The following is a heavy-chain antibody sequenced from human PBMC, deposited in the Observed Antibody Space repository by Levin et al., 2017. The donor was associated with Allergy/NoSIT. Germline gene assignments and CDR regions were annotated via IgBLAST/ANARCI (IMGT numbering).Heavy chain of an antibody. D-gene: IGHD3-9*01. CDR1: GGSGSGGSYY. Sequence: PSETLSLTCTVSGGSGSGGSYYWSWIRQPAGKGLEWIGRVSGSGSTSYNPSLKSRATISVDMSKNQISLRLTSVTAADTAVFDCARGGRYLRYSDWPYGAFDIWGQGTTVTVSS. CDR2: VSGSGST. CDR3: ARGGRYLRYSDWPYGAFDI. V-gene: IGHV4-61*02. J-gene: IGHJ3*02.